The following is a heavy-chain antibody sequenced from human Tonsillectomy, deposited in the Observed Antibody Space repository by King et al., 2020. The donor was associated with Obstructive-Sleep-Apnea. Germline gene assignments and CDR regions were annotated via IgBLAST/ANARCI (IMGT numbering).Heavy chain of an antibody. CDR3: ARDAELGINWYFDL. Sequence: QLQESGPGLVKPSETLSLTCTVSGGSISSYYWSWIRQPPGKGLEWIGYIYYSGSTNYNPSLKSRVTISVDTSKNQFSLKLSSVTAADTAVYYCARDAELGINWYFDLWGRGTLVTVSS. CDR1: GGSISSYY. V-gene: IGHV4-59*01. CDR2: IYYSGST. J-gene: IGHJ2*01. D-gene: IGHD7-27*01.